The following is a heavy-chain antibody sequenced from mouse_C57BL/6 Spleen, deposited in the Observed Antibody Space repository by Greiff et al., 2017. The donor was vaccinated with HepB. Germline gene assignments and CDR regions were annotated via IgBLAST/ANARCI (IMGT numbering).Heavy chain of an antibody. CDR3: ARAYYGNYYAMDY. Sequence: QVQLQQPGAELVMPGASVKLSCKASGYTFPSYWMHWVKQRPGQGLEWIGEIDPSDSYTNYNQKFKGKSTLTVDKSSSTAYMQLSSLTSEDSAVYYCARAYYGNYYAMDYWGQGTSVTVSS. CDR2: IDPSDSYT. D-gene: IGHD2-10*01. CDR1: GYTFPSYW. V-gene: IGHV1-69*01. J-gene: IGHJ4*01.